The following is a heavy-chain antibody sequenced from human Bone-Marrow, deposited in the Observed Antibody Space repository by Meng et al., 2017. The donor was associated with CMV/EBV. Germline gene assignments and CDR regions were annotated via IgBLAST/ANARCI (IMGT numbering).Heavy chain of an antibody. CDR2: IYYSGST. D-gene: IGHD6-19*01. Sequence: SETLSLTCTVSGGSISSSSYYWGWIRQPPGKGLEWIGSIYYSGSTYYNPSLKSRVTISVDTSKNQFSLKLSSVTAADTAVYYCARDSYDSSGWYVWGFDYWGQGTLFTVSS. CDR3: ARDSYDSSGWYVWGFDY. J-gene: IGHJ4*02. V-gene: IGHV4-39*07. CDR1: GGSISSSSYY.